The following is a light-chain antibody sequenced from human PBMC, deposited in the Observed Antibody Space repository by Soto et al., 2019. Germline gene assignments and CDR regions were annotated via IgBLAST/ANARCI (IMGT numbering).Light chain of an antibody. CDR1: QSVNSNY. CDR2: GGS. CDR3: QYYEASQWT. J-gene: IGKJ1*01. V-gene: IGKV3-20*01. Sequence: EIVLTQSPGTLSLAPGERATLSCRARQSVNSNYFTWYQQIPGQAPRLLIYGGSTRATGIPDRFSGSGSGTDFTLTISRLEPEDFAVYYCQYYEASQWTFGQGTKVEI.